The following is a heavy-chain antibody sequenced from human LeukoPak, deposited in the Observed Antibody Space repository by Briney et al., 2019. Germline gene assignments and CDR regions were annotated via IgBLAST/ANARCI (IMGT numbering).Heavy chain of an antibody. Sequence: ASVKVSCKASGYTSTSYYMHWVRQAPGQGLEWMGIINPSGGSTSYAQKFQGRVTMTRDTSTSTVYMELSSLRSEDTAVYYCARENHYYGSGSRRNWFDPWGQGTLVTVSS. D-gene: IGHD3-10*01. V-gene: IGHV1-46*01. CDR2: INPSGGST. J-gene: IGHJ5*02. CDR1: GYTSTSYY. CDR3: ARENHYYGSGSRRNWFDP.